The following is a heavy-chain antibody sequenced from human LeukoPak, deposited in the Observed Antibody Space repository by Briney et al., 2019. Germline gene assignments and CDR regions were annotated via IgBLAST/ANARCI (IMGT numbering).Heavy chain of an antibody. CDR2: IYYSGST. J-gene: IGHJ4*02. V-gene: IGHV4-59*12. Sequence: SETLSLTCTVSGGSMSPYHWGWIRQPPGKGLEWTGYIYYSGSTNYNPSLNSRVTISVDTSKNQFSLKLSSVTAADTAVYYCARVNPIYGENRRFDYWGQGTLVTVSS. CDR3: ARVNPIYGENRRFDY. CDR1: GGSMSPYH. D-gene: IGHD4-17*01.